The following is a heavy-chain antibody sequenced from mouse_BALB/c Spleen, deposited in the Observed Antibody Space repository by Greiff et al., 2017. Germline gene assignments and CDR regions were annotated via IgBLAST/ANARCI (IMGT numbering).Heavy chain of an antibody. CDR3: ARGNYFDY. J-gene: IGHJ2*01. Sequence: EVQRVESGAELVKPGASVKLSCTASGFNIKDTYMHWVKQRPEQGLEWIGRIDPANGNTKYDPKFQGKATITADTSSNTAYLQLSSLTSEDTAVYYCARGNYFDYWGQGTTLTVSS. V-gene: IGHV14-3*02. CDR2: IDPANGNT. CDR1: GFNIKDTY.